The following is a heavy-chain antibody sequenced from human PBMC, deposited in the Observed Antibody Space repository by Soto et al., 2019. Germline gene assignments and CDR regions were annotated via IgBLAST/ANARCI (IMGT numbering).Heavy chain of an antibody. Sequence: QVQLVQSGAEVKKPGASVKVSCKASGYTFSSYAIHWVRQAPGQGLEWMGWINAGNGNSEYSQKFQGRVTSTRDTSASTVYLELSSLRLEDTGVFFCARFYGSSASWGQGSLLTVSS. J-gene: IGHJ4*02. D-gene: IGHD6-6*01. CDR1: GYTFSSYA. V-gene: IGHV1-3*01. CDR3: ARFYGSSAS. CDR2: INAGNGNS.